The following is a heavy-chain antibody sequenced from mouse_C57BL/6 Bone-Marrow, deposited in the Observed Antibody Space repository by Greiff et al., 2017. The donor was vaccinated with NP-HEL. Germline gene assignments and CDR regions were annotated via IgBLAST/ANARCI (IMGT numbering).Heavy chain of an antibody. Sequence: DVQLVESGGGLVQPKGSLKLSCAASGFTFNTYAMHWVRQAPGKGLEWVARIRSKSSNYATYYADSVKDRFTISRDDSQSMLYLQMNNLKTEDTAMYYCVRDPQRNWDWYFDVWGTGTTVTVSS. D-gene: IGHD4-1*01. V-gene: IGHV10-3*01. J-gene: IGHJ1*03. CDR2: IRSKSSNYAT. CDR1: GFTFNTYA. CDR3: VRDPQRNWDWYFDV.